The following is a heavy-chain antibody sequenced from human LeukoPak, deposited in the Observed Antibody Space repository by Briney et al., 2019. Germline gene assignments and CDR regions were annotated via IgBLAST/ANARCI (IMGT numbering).Heavy chain of an antibody. CDR3: ARDGSTIFAFL. CDR2: ISGSGGST. CDR1: GFIFSSYA. J-gene: IGHJ4*02. Sequence: PGGSLRLSCAASGFIFSSYAMSGVRQAPGKGLEWVSAISGSGGSTYYADSVKGRFTISRDNSKNTLYLQMDSLRAEDTAVYYCARDGSTIFAFLWGQGTLVTVSS. D-gene: IGHD3-3*01. V-gene: IGHV3-23*01.